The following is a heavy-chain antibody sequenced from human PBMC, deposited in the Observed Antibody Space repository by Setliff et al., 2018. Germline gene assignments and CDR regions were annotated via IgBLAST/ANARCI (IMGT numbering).Heavy chain of an antibody. Sequence: SETLSLTCIVSGVSVSRHYWSWIRQPPGKTLEWIGYIYTGGSTTYNPSLKSRVTLSLDTSKNHLSLNLTSVTAADTAVYYCARDVWGAGTGWFDPWGLGIPVTV. CDR2: IYTGGST. CDR3: ARDVWGAGTGWFDP. V-gene: IGHV4-4*08. D-gene: IGHD1-1*01. CDR1: GVSVSRHY. J-gene: IGHJ5*02.